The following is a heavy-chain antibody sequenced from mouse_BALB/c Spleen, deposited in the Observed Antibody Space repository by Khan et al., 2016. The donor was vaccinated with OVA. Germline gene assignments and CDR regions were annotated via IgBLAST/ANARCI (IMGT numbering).Heavy chain of an antibody. V-gene: IGHV1-69*02. D-gene: IGHD2-12*01. Sequence: QVHVKQSGAELVRPGASVKLSCKASGYTFTSYWINWVKQRPGQGLEWIGNIYPSDSYTNYNQKFKDKATLTVDKSSSTAYMQLSSPTSEDSAVYYCTSSYFPWFAYWGQGTLVTVSA. CDR1: GYTFTSYW. CDR3: TSSYFPWFAY. CDR2: IYPSDSYT. J-gene: IGHJ3*01.